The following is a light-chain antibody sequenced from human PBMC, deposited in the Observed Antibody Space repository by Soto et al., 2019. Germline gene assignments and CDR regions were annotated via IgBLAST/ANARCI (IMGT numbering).Light chain of an antibody. CDR1: QTINNN. J-gene: IGKJ1*01. V-gene: IGKV3-11*01. CDR3: QQRSNWPWT. CDR2: GAS. Sequence: VMTQAPATLSVSPGERATLSCRASQTINNNVAWYQLKDGQVPRLVIYGASTRATDIPARFSGSGSGTDFTLTISSLEPEDFAVYYCQQRSNWPWTFGQGTKVDIK.